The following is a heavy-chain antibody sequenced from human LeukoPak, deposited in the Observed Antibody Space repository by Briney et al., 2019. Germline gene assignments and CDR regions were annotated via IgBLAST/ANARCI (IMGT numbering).Heavy chain of an antibody. V-gene: IGHV4-39*07. CDR1: GGSISSSSYY. Sequence: PSETLSLTCTVSGGSISSSSYYWGWIRQPPWKGLEWIGSIYYSGSTYYNPSLKSRVTISVDTSKNQFSLKLSSVTAADTAVYYCARVYGSGYDFRGAFDIWGQGTMVTVSS. CDR3: ARVYGSGYDFRGAFDI. J-gene: IGHJ3*02. D-gene: IGHD5-12*01. CDR2: IYYSGST.